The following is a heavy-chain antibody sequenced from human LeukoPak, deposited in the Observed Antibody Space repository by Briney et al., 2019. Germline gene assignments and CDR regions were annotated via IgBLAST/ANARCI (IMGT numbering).Heavy chain of an antibody. V-gene: IGHV3-30*18. D-gene: IGHD3-10*01. CDR3: AKDSSIYYGSGDFDY. CDR2: ISYDGSNK. Sequence: GGSLRLSCAASGFTFSSYGMHWVRQAPGKGLEWVAVISYDGSNKYYADSVKGRFTISRDNSKNTLYLQMNSLRAEDTAVYYCAKDSSIYYGSGDFDYWGQGTLVTVSS. J-gene: IGHJ4*02. CDR1: GFTFSSYG.